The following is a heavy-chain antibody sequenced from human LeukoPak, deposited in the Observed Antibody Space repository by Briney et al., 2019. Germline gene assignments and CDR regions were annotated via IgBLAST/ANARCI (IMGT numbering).Heavy chain of an antibody. Sequence: PGGSLRLSCAASGFTVSRRYMSWVRQAPGKGLEWVSVIYSGGSTYYADSVKGRFTISRDNSKNTLYLQMNSLRAEDTAVYYCARGPPYLGSGNYYHIVDYWGQGTLVTVSS. CDR2: IYSGGST. CDR3: ARGPPYLGSGNYYHIVDY. D-gene: IGHD3-10*01. J-gene: IGHJ4*02. V-gene: IGHV3-53*01. CDR1: GFTVSRRY.